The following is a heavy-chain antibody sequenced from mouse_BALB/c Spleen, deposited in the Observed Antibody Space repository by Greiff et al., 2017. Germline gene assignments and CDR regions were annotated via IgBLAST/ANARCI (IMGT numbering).Heavy chain of an antibody. V-gene: IGHV5-6-5*01. J-gene: IGHJ3*01. D-gene: IGHD2-1*01. Sequence: EVKLMESGGGLVKPGGSLKLSCAASGFTFSSYAMSWVRQTPEKRLEWVASISSGGSTYYPDSVKGRFTISRDNARNILYLQMSSLRSEDTAMYYCARGRGNPFAYWGQGTLVTVSA. CDR1: GFTFSSYA. CDR2: ISSGGST. CDR3: ARGRGNPFAY.